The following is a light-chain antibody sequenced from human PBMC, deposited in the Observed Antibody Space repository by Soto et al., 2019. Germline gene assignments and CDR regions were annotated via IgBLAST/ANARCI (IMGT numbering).Light chain of an antibody. CDR1: QSISTW. J-gene: IGKJ1*01. Sequence: DIQMTQAPSTRSISVRDRVTITCRASQSISTWLAWYQQDQEKAPKNLIHKTSSLQSGIPSRFSGSGSGTDFTLTNSSLRRGDFATYYYQQYNSYSATFGKGTKVDI. CDR2: KTS. V-gene: IGKV1-5*03. CDR3: QQYNSYSAT.